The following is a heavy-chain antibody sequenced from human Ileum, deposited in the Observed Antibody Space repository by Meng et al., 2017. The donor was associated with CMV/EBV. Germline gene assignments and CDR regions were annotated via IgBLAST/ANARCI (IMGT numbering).Heavy chain of an antibody. J-gene: IGHJ5*02. CDR1: GASISSGDYY. D-gene: IGHD6-13*01. V-gene: IGHV4-30-4*08. CDR3: ARFRIAALGNLFDP. CDR2: IFFSGNT. Sequence: VPLEAAGPGLVKPSQTLSLSCTVSGASISSGDYYWSWIRQSPGKGLEWIGYIFFSGNTYYNPSLNNRVIISIDTPRNQFSLKVDSVTAADTAVYYCARFRIAALGNLFDPWGHGTLVTVSS.